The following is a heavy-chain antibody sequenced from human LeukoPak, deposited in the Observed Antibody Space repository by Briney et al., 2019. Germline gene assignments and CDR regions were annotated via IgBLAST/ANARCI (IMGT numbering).Heavy chain of an antibody. CDR3: ARKRRIAAADHYFDY. CDR2: ISSSGSTI. Sequence: GGSLRLSCAASGFTFSSYEMNWVRQAPGKGLEWVSYISSSGSTIYYADSVKGRFTISRDNAKNSLYLQMNSLRAEDTAVYYCARKRRIAAADHYFDYWGQGTLVTVSS. CDR1: GFTFSSYE. J-gene: IGHJ4*02. V-gene: IGHV3-48*03. D-gene: IGHD6-13*01.